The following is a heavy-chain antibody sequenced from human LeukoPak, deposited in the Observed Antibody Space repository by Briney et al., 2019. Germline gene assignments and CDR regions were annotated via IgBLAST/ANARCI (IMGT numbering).Heavy chain of an antibody. CDR1: GFTFSSYW. V-gene: IGHV3-7*01. J-gene: IGHJ4*02. Sequence: GGSLRLSCAASGFTFSSYWMSWVRQAPGKGLEWVANIKQDGSEKYYVDSVKGRFTISRDNAKNSLYLQMNSLRAEDTAVYYCARNPDPQLLRGGSRQSDYWGQGTLVTVSS. CDR2: IKQDGSEK. CDR3: ARNPDPQLLRGGSRQSDY. D-gene: IGHD2-2*01.